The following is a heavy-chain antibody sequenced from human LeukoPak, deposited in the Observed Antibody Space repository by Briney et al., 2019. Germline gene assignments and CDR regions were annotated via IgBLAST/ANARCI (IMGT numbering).Heavy chain of an antibody. CDR1: GFTFSSYD. V-gene: IGHV3-30*02. CDR2: IRYDGSNT. CDR3: AKGYFLVVTNVEYYLDY. J-gene: IGHJ4*02. D-gene: IGHD2-8*01. Sequence: PGGSLRLSCEASGFTFSSYDMHWVRQAPGKGLEWVAFIRYDGSNTYYADSVKGRFTISRDNSKNTLYLQMNSLRPEDTSIFYCAKGYFLVVTNVEYYLDYWGQGTLVTVSS.